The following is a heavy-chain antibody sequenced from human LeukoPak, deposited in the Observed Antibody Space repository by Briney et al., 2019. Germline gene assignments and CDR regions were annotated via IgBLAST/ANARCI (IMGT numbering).Heavy chain of an antibody. D-gene: IGHD1/OR15-1a*01. V-gene: IGHV3-66*01. CDR2: TYSAGRT. CDR3: AREEQGRFDY. CDR1: GFTVSNNY. Sequence: GGALRLSCAASGFTVSNNYMNWVRQAPGKGLEGVSVTYSAGRTYYADSVRGRFTSSRDNSKNTLFLQMNSLRVEDTAVYYCAREEQGRFDYWGLGTLVTVSS. J-gene: IGHJ4*02.